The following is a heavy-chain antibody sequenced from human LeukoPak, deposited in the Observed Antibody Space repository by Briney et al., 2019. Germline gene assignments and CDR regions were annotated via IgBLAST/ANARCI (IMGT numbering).Heavy chain of an antibody. Sequence: EPSETLSLTCTVPGGSISSYYWSWIRQPPGKGLEWIGYIYYSGSTNYNPSLKSRVTISVDTSKNQFSLKLSSVTAADTAVYYCARRGSSYSGYDPFPYYFDYWGQGTLVTVSS. V-gene: IGHV4-59*08. CDR2: IYYSGST. D-gene: IGHD5-12*01. CDR3: ARRGSSYSGYDPFPYYFDY. J-gene: IGHJ4*02. CDR1: GGSISSYY.